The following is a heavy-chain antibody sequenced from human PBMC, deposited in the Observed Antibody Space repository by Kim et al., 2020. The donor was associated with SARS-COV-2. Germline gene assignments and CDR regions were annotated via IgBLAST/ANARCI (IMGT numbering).Heavy chain of an antibody. CDR2: ISWNSGSI. D-gene: IGHD6-13*01. V-gene: IGHV3-9*01. CDR1: GFTFDDYA. Sequence: GGSLRLSCAASGFTFDDYAMHWVRQAPGKGLEWVSGISWNSGSIGYADSVKGRFTISRDNAKNSLYLQMNSLRAEDTALYYCAKDIRGTAAGSYDYWGKGTLVTVAS. CDR3: AKDIRGTAAGSYDY. J-gene: IGHJ4*02.